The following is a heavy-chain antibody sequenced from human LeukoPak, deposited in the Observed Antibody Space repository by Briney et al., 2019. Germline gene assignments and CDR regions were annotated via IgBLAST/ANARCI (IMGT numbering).Heavy chain of an antibody. D-gene: IGHD5-12*01. CDR3: AKDGAWLRFDD. CDR1: GFTFSSYE. V-gene: IGHV3-23*01. CDR2: ISPGGGPT. Sequence: GGSLRLSSAASGFTFSSYEMNWVRQAPGKGLEWVSGISPGGGPTYYADSVKGRFTISRDDSKNTLYLQMNNLRAEDTAVYYCAKDGAWLRFDDWGQGILVTVSS. J-gene: IGHJ4*02.